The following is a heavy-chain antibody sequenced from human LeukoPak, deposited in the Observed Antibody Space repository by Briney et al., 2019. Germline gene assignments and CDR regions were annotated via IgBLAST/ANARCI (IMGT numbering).Heavy chain of an antibody. D-gene: IGHD5-18*01. J-gene: IGHJ4*02. CDR3: ASGYRTFDY. CDR1: GFIFSSYW. V-gene: IGHV3-7*03. CDR2: IKQDGSEE. Sequence: GGSLRLSCAASGFIFSSYWMSWVRQAPGKGLEWVANIKQDGSEEYYVDSVKGRFTISRDNANNSLYPQMSSLRAEDTAVYYCASGYRTFDYWGQGTLVTVSS.